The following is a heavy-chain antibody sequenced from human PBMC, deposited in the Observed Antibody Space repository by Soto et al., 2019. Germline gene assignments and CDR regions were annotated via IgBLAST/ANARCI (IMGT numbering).Heavy chain of an antibody. J-gene: IGHJ4*02. CDR1: VFSFSVYG. Sequence: PGGSLRLSCETSVFSFSVYGMHWVRQAPGKGLEWVAVIWYDASKQFYAASVEGRFTISRDNSKAILYLQMNSLRAEDTAVYYCAAWAEGATEVHWGQGTLVTVS. V-gene: IGHV3-33*01. D-gene: IGHD2-15*01. CDR3: AAWAEGATEVH. CDR2: IWYDASKQ.